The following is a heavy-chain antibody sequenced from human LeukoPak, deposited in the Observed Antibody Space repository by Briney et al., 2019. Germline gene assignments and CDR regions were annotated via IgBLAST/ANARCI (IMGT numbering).Heavy chain of an antibody. CDR3: ALRYFDRDY. V-gene: IGHV4-39*01. CDR2: IYYSGST. CDR1: GGSISSSSSY. J-gene: IGHJ4*02. D-gene: IGHD3-9*01. Sequence: PSETLSLTCTVSGGSISSSSSYWGWIRQPPGKGLEWIGNIYYSGSTYYNPSLKSRVTISVDTSKNQFSLKLSSVTAADTAVYYCALRYFDRDYWGQGTLVTVSS.